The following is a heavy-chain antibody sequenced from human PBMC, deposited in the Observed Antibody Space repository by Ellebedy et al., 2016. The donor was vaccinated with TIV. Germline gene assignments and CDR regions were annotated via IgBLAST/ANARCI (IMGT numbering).Heavy chain of an antibody. CDR3: ARNIPVTILGY. Sequence: GESLKISCGASGFIFKNFLMYWVRQAPGKGPEWVSRISGDGRTTKYADSVKGRFSISRDNANNMVYLQMNSLRAEDTAVYYCARNIPVTILGYWGQGTLVTVSS. V-gene: IGHV3-74*01. CDR1: GFIFKNFL. D-gene: IGHD4-17*01. CDR2: ISGDGRTT. J-gene: IGHJ4*02.